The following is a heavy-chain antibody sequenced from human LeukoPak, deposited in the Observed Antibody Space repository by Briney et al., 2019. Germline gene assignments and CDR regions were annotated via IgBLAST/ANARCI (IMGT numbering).Heavy chain of an antibody. CDR3: ARGSGSGWSWGTNYCDY. CDR1: GFTFSTYS. Sequence: AGGSLRLSCAASGFTFSTYSINWVRQAPGKGLEWVSSISSGSTYIYYADSVKGRFTISRDNAKNSLSLQMNSLRADDTAVYYCARGSGSGWSWGTNYCDYWGQGSLVTVSS. D-gene: IGHD6-19*01. CDR2: ISSGSTYI. J-gene: IGHJ4*02. V-gene: IGHV3-21*01.